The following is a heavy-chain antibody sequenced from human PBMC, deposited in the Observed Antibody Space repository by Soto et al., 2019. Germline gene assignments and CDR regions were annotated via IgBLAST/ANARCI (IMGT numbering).Heavy chain of an antibody. D-gene: IGHD1-26*01. CDR3: AREGSAVGYYGLDV. CDR2: VSFAGTNK. Sequence: QVQLVESGAGVVQPGRSLRLSCVASGFTFSNYVMHWVRRAPGKGLEWVAVVSFAGTNKYYPDSVKGRFTISRDNSRNTLSLEMHSLTAEDTAVYYCAREGSAVGYYGLDVWGQGTPVTVSP. V-gene: IGHV3-30-3*01. J-gene: IGHJ6*01. CDR1: GFTFSNYV.